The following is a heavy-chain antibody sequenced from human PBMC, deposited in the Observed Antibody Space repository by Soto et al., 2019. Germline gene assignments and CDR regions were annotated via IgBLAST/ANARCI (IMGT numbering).Heavy chain of an antibody. CDR3: ATATTVTTFGFSYYYYMDV. CDR2: IYYSGST. Sequence: SETLSLTCTVSGGSISSYYWSWIRQPPGKGLEWIGYIYYSGSTNYNPSLKSRVTILVDTSKNQFSLKLSSVTAADTAVYYCATATTVTTFGFSYYYYMDVWGKGTTVTVSS. V-gene: IGHV4-59*08. D-gene: IGHD4-17*01. CDR1: GGSISSYY. J-gene: IGHJ6*03.